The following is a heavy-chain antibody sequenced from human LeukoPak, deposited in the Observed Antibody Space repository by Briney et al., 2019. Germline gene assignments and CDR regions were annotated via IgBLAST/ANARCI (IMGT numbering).Heavy chain of an antibody. CDR1: GYIFTGYY. J-gene: IGHJ4*02. D-gene: IGHD6-13*01. CDR3: ARETYSSSSPGYFDY. V-gene: IGHV1-2*02. CDR2: INPNSGDT. Sequence: ASVKVSCKASGYIFTGYYMHWVRQAPGQGLEWMGWINPNSGDTNYAQKFQGRVTMTRDTSISTAYMELSRLRSDDTAVYYCARETYSSSSPGYFDYWGQGTLVTVSS.